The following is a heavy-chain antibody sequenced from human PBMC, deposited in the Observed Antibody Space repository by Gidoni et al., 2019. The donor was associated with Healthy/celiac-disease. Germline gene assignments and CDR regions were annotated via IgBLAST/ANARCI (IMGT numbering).Heavy chain of an antibody. Sequence: GQLVQSGAEVKKPGSSVKVSCKASGGTFSSYAISWVRQAPGQGLEWMGGIVPIFGTANYAQKFQGRVTITADESTSTAYMELSSLRSEDTAVYYCARASVLRYFVGTGAFDIWGQGTMVTVSS. D-gene: IGHD3-9*01. J-gene: IGHJ3*02. V-gene: IGHV1-69*01. CDR2: IVPIFGTA. CDR1: GGTFSSYA. CDR3: ARASVLRYFVGTGAFDI.